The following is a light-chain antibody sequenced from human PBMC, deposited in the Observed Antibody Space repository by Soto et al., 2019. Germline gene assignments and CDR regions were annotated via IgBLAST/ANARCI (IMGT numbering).Light chain of an antibody. CDR2: AAS. CDR1: QSIRSY. J-gene: IGKJ4*01. Sequence: DIPMTQSPSSLSASVGDIVTITCRASQSIRSYLNWYQQKPGKAPKLLIYAASTLQSGVPSRFSGSGSGTDFTLTISSLQPEDFATYYCQQSYSTPPTFGGGTKVEIK. CDR3: QQSYSTPPT. V-gene: IGKV1-39*01.